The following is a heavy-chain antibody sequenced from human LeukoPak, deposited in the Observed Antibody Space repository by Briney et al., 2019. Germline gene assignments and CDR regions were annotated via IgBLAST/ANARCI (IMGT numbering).Heavy chain of an antibody. CDR1: GFTFSSYE. CDR3: ARPGLRRLYFDY. V-gene: IGHV3-48*03. CDR2: ISSSGSTI. Sequence: PGGSLRLSCAASGFTFSSYEMNWVRQAPGKGLEWVSYISSSGSTIYYADSVKGRFTISRDNAKNSLYLQMNSLRAEDTAVYYCARPGLRRLYFDYWGQGTLVTVSS. J-gene: IGHJ4*02. D-gene: IGHD1-14*01.